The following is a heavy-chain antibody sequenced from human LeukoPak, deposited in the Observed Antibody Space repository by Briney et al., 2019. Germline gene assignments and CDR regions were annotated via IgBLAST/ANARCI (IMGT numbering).Heavy chain of an antibody. V-gene: IGHV3-48*01. Sequence: GGSLRLSCAASGFTFSRDSMNGVRQAPGKGLEWVSYINGGGSPIYYADSVRGRFTISRDNVKNSLYLQMNSLRAEDTAVYYCVRDNPRCCGVVPANIDDYWGQGTLVTVSS. D-gene: IGHD2-15*01. CDR3: VRDNPRCCGVVPANIDDY. CDR2: INGGGSPI. CDR1: GFTFSRDS. J-gene: IGHJ4*02.